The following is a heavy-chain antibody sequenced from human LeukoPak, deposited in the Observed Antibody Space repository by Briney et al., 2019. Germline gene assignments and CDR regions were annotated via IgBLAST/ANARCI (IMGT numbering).Heavy chain of an antibody. D-gene: IGHD5-18*01. CDR1: GGSFSGYY. CDR3: ARGARGYSYGEGHYYYYYYMDV. CDR2: INHSGST. Sequence: SETLSLTCAVYGGSFSGYYWSWIRQPPGNGLEWIGEINHSGSTNYNPSLKSRVTISVDTSKNQFSLKLSSVTAADTAVYYCARGARGYSYGEGHYYYYYYMDVWGKGTTVTVSS. V-gene: IGHV4-34*01. J-gene: IGHJ6*03.